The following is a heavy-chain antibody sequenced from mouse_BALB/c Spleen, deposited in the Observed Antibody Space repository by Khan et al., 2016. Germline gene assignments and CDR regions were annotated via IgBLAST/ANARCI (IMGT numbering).Heavy chain of an antibody. CDR1: GYTFTSYW. CDR2: IYPGDGDT. CDR3: ARGGSSYASSAY. J-gene: IGHJ3*01. D-gene: IGHD1-1*01. V-gene: IGHV1-87*01. Sequence: QVQLQQSGAELARPGASVKLSCKASGYTFTSYWMQWVKQRPGQGLEWIGTIYPGDGDTSYTQKFKGKATLTADTSSSTAYMQLSSLASEDFAVYYCARGGSSYASSAYWGQGTLVTVSA.